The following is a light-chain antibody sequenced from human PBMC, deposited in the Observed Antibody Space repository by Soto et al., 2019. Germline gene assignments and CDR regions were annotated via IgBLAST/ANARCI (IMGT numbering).Light chain of an antibody. Sequence: ENVLTQSPATLSLSPGERATLSCRASQSVSNYLAWYQQKPGQAPRLLIYDASNRATGIPARFSGSGSGTDFTLTISSLEPEDFAVYYCQQRSNWPPWTFGQGTKVEIK. V-gene: IGKV3-11*01. CDR3: QQRSNWPPWT. CDR2: DAS. J-gene: IGKJ1*01. CDR1: QSVSNY.